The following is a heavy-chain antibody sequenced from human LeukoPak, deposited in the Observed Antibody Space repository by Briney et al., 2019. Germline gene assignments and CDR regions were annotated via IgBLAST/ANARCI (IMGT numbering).Heavy chain of an antibody. CDR1: GGSISSYY. D-gene: IGHD3-10*01. CDR3: ARVLVTMARGVGAWFDP. V-gene: IGHV4-59*01. J-gene: IGHJ5*02. CDR2: IYYSGST. Sequence: SETLSLTCTVSGGSISSYYWSWIRQPPGKGLEWIGYIYYSGSTNYNPSLKSRVTISVDTSKNQFSLKLSSVTAADTAVYYCARVLVTMARGVGAWFDPWGQGTLVTVSS.